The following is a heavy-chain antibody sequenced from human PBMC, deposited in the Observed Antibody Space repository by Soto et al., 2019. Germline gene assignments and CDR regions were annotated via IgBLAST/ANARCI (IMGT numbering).Heavy chain of an antibody. D-gene: IGHD5-12*01. CDR2: ISYDGSNK. J-gene: IGHJ4*02. CDR1: GFTCISFS. Sequence: GWSLSLSCGASGFTCISFSVHWVRQAPGKGLEWVAVISYDGSNKYYADSVKGRFTISRDNSKNTLYLQMNSLRAEDTAVYYCAKDIYSGYDLLPSLGSSGWFVDYWGQGTLVTVSP. V-gene: IGHV3-30*18. CDR3: AKDIYSGYDLLPSLGSSGWFVDY.